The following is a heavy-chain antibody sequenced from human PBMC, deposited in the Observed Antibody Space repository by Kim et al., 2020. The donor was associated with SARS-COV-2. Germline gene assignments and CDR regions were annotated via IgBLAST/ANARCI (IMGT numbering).Heavy chain of an antibody. CDR1: GGSISSYY. J-gene: IGHJ3*02. Sequence: SETLSLTCTVSGGSISSYYWSWIRQPPGKGLEWIGYIYYSGSTNYNPSLKSRVTISVDTSKNQFSLKLSSVTAADTAVYYCARYSSSYDAFDIWGQGTMV. D-gene: IGHD6-13*01. CDR3: ARYSSSYDAFDI. V-gene: IGHV4-59*01. CDR2: IYYSGST.